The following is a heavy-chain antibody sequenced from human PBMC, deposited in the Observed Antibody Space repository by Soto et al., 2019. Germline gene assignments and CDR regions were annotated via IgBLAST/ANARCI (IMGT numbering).Heavy chain of an antibody. Sequence: PSETLSLTCTVSGGSISSGGYYWSWIRQHPGKGLEWIGYIYYSGSTYYNPSLKSRVNISADTSKNQFSLKLSSVTAADTAVYYCARDRTATNAFDIWGQGTMVTVSS. V-gene: IGHV4-31*03. CDR2: IYYSGST. CDR1: GGSISSGGYY. CDR3: ARDRTATNAFDI. D-gene: IGHD6-25*01. J-gene: IGHJ3*02.